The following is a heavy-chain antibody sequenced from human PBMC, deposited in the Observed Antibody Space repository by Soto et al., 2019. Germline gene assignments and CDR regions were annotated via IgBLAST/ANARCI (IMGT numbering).Heavy chain of an antibody. Sequence: SETLSLTCTVSGGSISSSSYYWGWIRQPPGKGLEWIGSIYYSGSTYYNPSLKSRVTISVDTSKNQFSLKLSSVTAADTAVYYCARRPRVFWGGYPYYMDVWGQGTTVTVSS. CDR2: IYYSGST. V-gene: IGHV4-39*01. D-gene: IGHD3-3*01. CDR3: ARRPRVFWGGYPYYMDV. J-gene: IGHJ6*03. CDR1: GGSISSSSYY.